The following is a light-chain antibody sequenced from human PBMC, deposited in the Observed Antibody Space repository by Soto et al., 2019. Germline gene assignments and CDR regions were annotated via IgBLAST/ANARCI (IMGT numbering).Light chain of an antibody. CDR1: SSDIGGYDY. CDR3: TSYASGSSHVV. CDR2: DVN. J-gene: IGLJ2*01. Sequence: QSALTQPASVSGSPGQSITLSCTGTSSDIGGYDYVSWYQRHPGKAPKLLIYDVNNRPSGVSNRFSGSKSGNTASLTISGLQAEDVADYYCTSYASGSSHVVFGGGTKLTVL. V-gene: IGLV2-14*01.